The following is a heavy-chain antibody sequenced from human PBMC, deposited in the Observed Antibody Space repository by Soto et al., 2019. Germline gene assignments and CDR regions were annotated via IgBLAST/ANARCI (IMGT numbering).Heavy chain of an antibody. Sequence: EVQLSQSGGGWVQPGGSLRLSCSASGFIFASYAMSWVRQAPGKGLEWVSVISGSAGTTDYAGSVTGRFTISRDNSKNTLYLHMNSLKGEDTAVYYCAKNGRAYADAFDSWGQGTMVTVSS. CDR3: AKNGRAYADAFDS. J-gene: IGHJ3*01. CDR2: ISGSAGTT. V-gene: IGHV3-23*01. D-gene: IGHD2-8*01. CDR1: GFIFASYA.